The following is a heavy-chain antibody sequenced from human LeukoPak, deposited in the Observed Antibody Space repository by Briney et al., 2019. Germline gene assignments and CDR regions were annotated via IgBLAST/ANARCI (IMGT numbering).Heavy chain of an antibody. J-gene: IGHJ4*02. CDR1: GGSFSGYY. D-gene: IGHD3-10*01. Sequence: PSETLSLTCAVYGGSFSGYYWSWIRQPPGKGLEWIGEINYSGRTNYNPSLKSRATISVDTSKNHFSLKLSSVAAADTAVYYCARGGLQHYYGSGSHDYWGQGTLVTVSS. V-gene: IGHV4-34*01. CDR3: ARGGLQHYYGSGSHDY. CDR2: INYSGRT.